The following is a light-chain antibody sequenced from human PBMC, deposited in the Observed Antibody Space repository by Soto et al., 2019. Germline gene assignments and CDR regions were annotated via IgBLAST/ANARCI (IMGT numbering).Light chain of an antibody. CDR1: QSISSW. CDR3: QQYNSHLGT. J-gene: IGKJ1*01. V-gene: IGKV1-5*01. CDR2: DAS. Sequence: DIQMTQSPSTLSASVGDRVTITCRASQSISSWLAWYQQKPGKAPKLLIYDASSLESGVPSRFSGSGSGTEFPLTISSLQPDNFATYYCQQYNSHLGTFGQGTKV.